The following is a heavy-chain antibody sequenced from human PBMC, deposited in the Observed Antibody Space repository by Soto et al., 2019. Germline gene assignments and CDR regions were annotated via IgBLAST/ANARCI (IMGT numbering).Heavy chain of an antibody. CDR3: VTGVYEIGGYYYDVFDH. CDR2: ISSGGTNT. J-gene: IGHJ4*02. Sequence: EVQLLESGGDLIQPGGSLRLSCVASGCTLSSYALSWVRQAPGQGLEWVSGISSGGTNTYYTDSVKGRFTVSRDDFKNTLYLQLDSLRAEDTAIYYCVTGVYEIGGYYYDVFDHWGQGTRVTVS. D-gene: IGHD3-22*01. V-gene: IGHV3-23*01. CDR1: GCTLSSYA.